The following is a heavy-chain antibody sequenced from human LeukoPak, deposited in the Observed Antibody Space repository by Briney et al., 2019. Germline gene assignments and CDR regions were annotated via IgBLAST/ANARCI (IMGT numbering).Heavy chain of an antibody. CDR1: GGTFSSYA. D-gene: IGHD1-26*01. V-gene: IGHV1-69*05. Sequence: ASVKVSCKASGGTFSSYAISWVRQAPGQGLEWMGGIIPIFGTANYAQKFQGRVTITTDESTSTAYMGLSSLRSEDTAVYYCARQGVGATRERYFDYWGQGTLVTVSS. CDR3: ARQGVGATRERYFDY. CDR2: IIPIFGTA. J-gene: IGHJ4*02.